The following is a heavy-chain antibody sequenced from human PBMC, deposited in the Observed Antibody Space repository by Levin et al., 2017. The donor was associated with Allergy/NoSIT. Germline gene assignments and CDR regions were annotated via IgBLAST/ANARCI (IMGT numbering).Heavy chain of an antibody. D-gene: IGHD3-10*01. CDR1: GFTFSSYA. V-gene: IGHV3-23*01. J-gene: IGHJ4*02. CDR3: AKDYIVDYYGSGSYWGGY. Sequence: PGGSLRLSCAASGFTFSSYAMSWVRQAPGKGLEWVSAISGSGGSTYYADSVKGRFTISRDNSKNTLYLQMNSLRAEDTAVYYCAKDYIVDYYGSGSYWGGYWGQGTLVTVSS. CDR2: ISGSGGST.